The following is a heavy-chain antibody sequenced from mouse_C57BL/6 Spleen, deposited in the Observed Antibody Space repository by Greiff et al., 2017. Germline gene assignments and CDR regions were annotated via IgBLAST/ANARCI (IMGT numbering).Heavy chain of an antibody. Sequence: VQLQQPGAELVKPGASVKLSCKASGYTFTSYWMHWVKQRPGQGLEWIGMIHPNSGSTKYNEKFKSKATLTVDKSSSTAYMQLSSLTSEDSAVYYCARGYGSVDYWGQGTTLTVSS. CDR2: IHPNSGST. CDR3: ARGYGSVDY. D-gene: IGHD1-1*01. CDR1: GYTFTSYW. J-gene: IGHJ2*01. V-gene: IGHV1-64*01.